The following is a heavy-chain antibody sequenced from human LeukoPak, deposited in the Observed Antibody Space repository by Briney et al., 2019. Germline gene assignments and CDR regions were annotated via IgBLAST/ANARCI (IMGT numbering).Heavy chain of an antibody. CDR1: GFTFSSYW. J-gene: IGHJ6*03. Sequence: GGSLRLSCAASGFTFSSYWMSWVRQAPGKGLEWVANIKQDGSEKYYVDSVKGRFTISRDNAKNSLYLQMNSLRAEDTAVYYCARAEYGDYGAGYYYMDVGGKGTTVTVSS. CDR3: ARAEYGDYGAGYYYMDV. D-gene: IGHD4-17*01. V-gene: IGHV3-7*01. CDR2: IKQDGSEK.